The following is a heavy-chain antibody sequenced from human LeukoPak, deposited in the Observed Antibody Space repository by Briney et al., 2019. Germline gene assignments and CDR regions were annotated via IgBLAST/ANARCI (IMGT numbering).Heavy chain of an antibody. D-gene: IGHD3-9*01. Sequence: GGSLRLSCAASGFTFSSYSMNWVRQAPGKGLEWVANIKQDGGEKYYVDSVKGRFTISRDNAKNSLYLQMNSLRAEDTAVYYCAKDQGYYDILTGYPPPVHWGQGTLVTVSS. V-gene: IGHV3-7*03. J-gene: IGHJ4*02. CDR3: AKDQGYYDILTGYPPPVH. CDR2: IKQDGGEK. CDR1: GFTFSSYS.